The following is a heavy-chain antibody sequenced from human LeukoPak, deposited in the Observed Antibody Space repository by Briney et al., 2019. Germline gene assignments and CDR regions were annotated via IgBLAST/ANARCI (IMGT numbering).Heavy chain of an antibody. V-gene: IGHV4-34*01. D-gene: IGHD3-22*01. J-gene: IGHJ3*02. CDR2: INHSGST. CDR1: GGSFSGYY. CDR3: ASNYYDSSGYYYSYAFDI. Sequence: SETLSLTCAVYGGSFSGYYWSWIRQPPGKGLEWIGEINHSGSTNYNPSLKSRVTMSVDTSKNQFSLKLSSVTAADTAVYYCASNYYDSSGYYYSYAFDIWGQGTMVTVSS.